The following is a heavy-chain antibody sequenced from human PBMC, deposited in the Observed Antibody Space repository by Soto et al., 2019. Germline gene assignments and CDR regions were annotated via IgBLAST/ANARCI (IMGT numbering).Heavy chain of an antibody. V-gene: IGHV4-31*03. J-gene: IGHJ4*02. CDR1: GGSISSGGYY. Sequence: TLSLTCTVSGGSISSGGYYWSWIRQHPGKGLEWIGYIYYSGSTYYNPSLKSRVTISVDTSKNQFSLKLSSVTAADTAVYYCARQVVVAATRVLVWGQGTLVTVSS. D-gene: IGHD2-15*01. CDR2: IYYSGST. CDR3: ARQVVVAATRVLV.